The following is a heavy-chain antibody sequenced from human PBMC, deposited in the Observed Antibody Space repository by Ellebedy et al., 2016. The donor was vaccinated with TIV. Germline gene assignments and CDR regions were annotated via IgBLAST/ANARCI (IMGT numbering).Heavy chain of an antibody. V-gene: IGHV3-7*01. CDR2: MRQDGSQK. J-gene: IGHJ4*02. CDR1: GFSFSSYW. D-gene: IGHD5-12*01. Sequence: GGSLRLSCAASGFSFSSYWMIWVRQAPGKGLEWVANMRQDGSQKYYADSVKGRFTISRDNARDSLYLQMNSLRAEDTAVYCCARDFGHSGYDLLDYWGQGTLVTVSS. CDR3: ARDFGHSGYDLLDY.